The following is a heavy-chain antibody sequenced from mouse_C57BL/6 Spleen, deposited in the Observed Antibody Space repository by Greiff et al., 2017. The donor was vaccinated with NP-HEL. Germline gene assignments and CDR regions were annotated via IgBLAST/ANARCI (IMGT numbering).Heavy chain of an antibody. CDR3: TTVLITTVVATDY. Sequence: VQLQQSGAELVRPGASVKLSCTASGFNIKDDYMHWVKQRPEQGLEWIGWIDPENGDTEYASKFQGKATITADTSSNHAYLQLSSLTSDDTAVYYCTTVLITTVVATDYWGQGTTLTVSS. J-gene: IGHJ2*01. CDR2: IDPENGDT. CDR1: GFNIKDDY. V-gene: IGHV14-4*01. D-gene: IGHD1-1*01.